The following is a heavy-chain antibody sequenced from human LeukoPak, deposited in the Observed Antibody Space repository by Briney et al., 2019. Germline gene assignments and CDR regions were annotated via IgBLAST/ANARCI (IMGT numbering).Heavy chain of an antibody. CDR1: GFTFTSSA. J-gene: IGHJ5*02. CDR2: IVVGSGNT. CDR3: ASHYGSGFGGYNWFDP. Sequence: SVKVSCKASGFTFTSSAMQWVRQARGQRLEWIGWIVVGSGNTNYAQKLQGRVTMTTDTSTSTAYMELRSLRSDDTAGYYCASHYGSGFGGYNWFDPWGQGTLVTVSS. V-gene: IGHV1-58*02. D-gene: IGHD3-10*01.